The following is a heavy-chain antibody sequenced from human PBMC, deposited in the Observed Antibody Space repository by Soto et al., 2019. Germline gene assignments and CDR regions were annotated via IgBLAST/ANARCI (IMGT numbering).Heavy chain of an antibody. V-gene: IGHV4-59*01. CDR3: ARARPFYDY. CDR2: IYYSGST. Sequence: SGTLSLTCTVSGGSISSYYWSWIRQPPGKGPEWIGYIYYSGSTNYNPSLKSRVTISVDTSKNQFSLKLSSVTAADTAVYFCARARPFYDYWGQGVQVTVSS. J-gene: IGHJ4*02. CDR1: GGSISSYY.